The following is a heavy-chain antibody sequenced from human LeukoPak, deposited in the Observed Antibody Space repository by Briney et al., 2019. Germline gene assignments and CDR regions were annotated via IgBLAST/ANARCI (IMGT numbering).Heavy chain of an antibody. Sequence: GGSLRLSCAASGFSFNSYWMSWVRQAPGKGLEWVANIKEDGSEKNYVDSVKGRFTISRDNAKNSLYLQMNTLRAEDTAVYYCGRSGIVPTAVPFWGQGTLVTVSS. D-gene: IGHD1-26*01. J-gene: IGHJ4*02. CDR1: GFSFNSYW. CDR3: GRSGIVPTAVPF. V-gene: IGHV3-7*01. CDR2: IKEDGSEK.